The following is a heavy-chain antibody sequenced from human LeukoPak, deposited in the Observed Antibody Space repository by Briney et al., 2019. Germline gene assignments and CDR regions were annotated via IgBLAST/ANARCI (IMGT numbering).Heavy chain of an antibody. CDR2: LSGSSTGT. Sequence: GGSLRLSCAASGFTFSSFALRWVRQAPGEGLEWVSSLSGSSTGTYYADSVKGRFTISRDNSKSTLYLQMNGLRAEDTAVYYCAKARSRVTTILVVPHPFDSWGKGTLVTVSS. J-gene: IGHJ4*02. CDR3: AKARSRVTTILVVPHPFDS. CDR1: GFTFSSFA. D-gene: IGHD2-15*01. V-gene: IGHV3-23*01.